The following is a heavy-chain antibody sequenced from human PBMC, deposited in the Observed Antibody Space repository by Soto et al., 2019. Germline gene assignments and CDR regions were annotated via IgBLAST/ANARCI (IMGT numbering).Heavy chain of an antibody. Sequence: GGSLRLSCAASGFTFSSFSMNWVRQAPGKGLEWVANIKQDGSEKYYVDSVKGRFTISRDNAKNSLYLQMNSLRAEDTAVYYCARDLASTTIPNYWGQGTLVTVSS. V-gene: IGHV3-7*04. CDR1: GFTFSSFS. CDR2: IKQDGSEK. D-gene: IGHD4-17*01. J-gene: IGHJ4*02. CDR3: ARDLASTTIPNY.